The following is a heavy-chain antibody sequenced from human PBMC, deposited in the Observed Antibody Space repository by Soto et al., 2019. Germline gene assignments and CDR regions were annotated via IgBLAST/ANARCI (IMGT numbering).Heavy chain of an antibody. CDR1: GGSFSGYY. J-gene: IGHJ4*02. Sequence: QVQLQQWGAGLLKPSETLSLTCAVYGGSFSGYYWSWIRQPPGKGLEWIGEINHSGSTNYNPSLKSRVTISVDTSKNQFSLKLRSVPAADTAVYYCARGCGSYQLPLYFDYWGQGTLVTVSS. D-gene: IGHD2-2*01. CDR2: INHSGST. V-gene: IGHV4-34*01. CDR3: ARGCGSYQLPLYFDY.